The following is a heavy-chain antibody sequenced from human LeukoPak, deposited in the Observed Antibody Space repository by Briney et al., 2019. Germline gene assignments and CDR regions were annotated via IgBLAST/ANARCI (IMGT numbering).Heavy chain of an antibody. CDR2: IYTSGST. V-gene: IGHV4-4*09. CDR1: GGSISSYY. CDR3: ARQAPHPNMNYYYCYMDV. J-gene: IGHJ6*03. D-gene: IGHD2-8*01. Sequence: SETLSLTCTVSGGSISSYYWSWIRQPPAKGLEWIAYIYTSGSTNYNPSLNSRVTISVDTSKNKFSLKRSSATAADTAVYYCARQAPHPNMNYYYCYMDVWGKGTTVTVSS.